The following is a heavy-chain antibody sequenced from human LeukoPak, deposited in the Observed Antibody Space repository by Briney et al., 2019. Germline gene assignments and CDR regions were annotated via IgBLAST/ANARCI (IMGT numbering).Heavy chain of an antibody. V-gene: IGHV4-34*01. CDR3: ARLSRASSGSSDY. Sequence: PSETLSLTCAVYGGSFSSYYWSWIRQPPGKGLEWIGEINHSGSTNYNPSLKGRVTISVDTPKNQFSLKLSSVIAADTAVYYCARLSRASSGSSDYWGPGTLVTVSS. J-gene: IGHJ4*02. CDR1: GGSFSSYY. D-gene: IGHD3-10*01. CDR2: INHSGST.